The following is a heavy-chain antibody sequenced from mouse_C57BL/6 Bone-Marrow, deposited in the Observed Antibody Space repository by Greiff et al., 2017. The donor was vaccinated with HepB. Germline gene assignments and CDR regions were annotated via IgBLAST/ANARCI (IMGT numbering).Heavy chain of an antibody. CDR1: GYAFTNYL. D-gene: IGHD2-10*01. Sequence: QVQLQQSGAELVRPGTSVKVSCKASGYAFTNYLIEWVKQRPGQGLEWIGVINPGSGGTNYTEKFKGKATLTADKSSSTAYMQLSSLTSEASAVYFCARPYTTSGAMDYWGQGTSVTVSS. CDR3: ARPYTTSGAMDY. J-gene: IGHJ4*01. CDR2: INPGSGGT. V-gene: IGHV1-54*01.